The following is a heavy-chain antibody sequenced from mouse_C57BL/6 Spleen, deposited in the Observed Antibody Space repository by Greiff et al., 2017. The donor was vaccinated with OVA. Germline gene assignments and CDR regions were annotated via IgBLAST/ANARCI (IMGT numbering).Heavy chain of an antibody. D-gene: IGHD4-1*02. J-gene: IGHJ4*01. CDR2: INPNYGTT. Sequence: EVKLMESGPELVKPGASVKISCKASGYSFTDYNMNWVKQSNGKSLEWIGVINPNYGTTSYNQKFKGKATLTVDQSSSTAYMQLNSLTSEDSAVYYCARQLGEVYYYAMDYWGQGTSVTVSS. V-gene: IGHV1-39*01. CDR1: GYSFTDYN. CDR3: ARQLGEVYYYAMDY.